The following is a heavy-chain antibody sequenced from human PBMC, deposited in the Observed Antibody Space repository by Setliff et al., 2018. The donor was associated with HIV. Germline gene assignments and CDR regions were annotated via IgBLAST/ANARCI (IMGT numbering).Heavy chain of an antibody. D-gene: IGHD1-26*01. CDR1: GGSISTYY. J-gene: IGHJ3*02. V-gene: IGHV4-59*12. CDR3: ARGSGSYSMLAFDI. Sequence: SGTLSLTCTVSGGSISTYYWSWIRQPPGKGLEWIGYIYYSGSTYYNPSLKSRVTISVETSKHQFSLKLSSVTAADTAVYYCARGSGSYSMLAFDIWGQGTLVTVS. CDR2: IYYSGST.